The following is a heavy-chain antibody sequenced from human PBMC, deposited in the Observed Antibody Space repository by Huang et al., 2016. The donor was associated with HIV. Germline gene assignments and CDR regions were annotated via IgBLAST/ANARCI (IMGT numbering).Heavy chain of an antibody. D-gene: IGHD3-10*01. CDR1: GGSIRSSDYH. CDR2: IYYKGRT. J-gene: IGHJ6*03. V-gene: IGHV4-39*01. Sequence: QLLLQESGPGLVKPSEALALTCAVSGGSIRSSDYHWGWIRQPPGKGLGWVGSIYYKGRTHYGPSLKSRVTIAVDTSKNLFFLNLTSMTAADTAVYYCARHREGPVAYYSGWGSHLNYMDVWGRGRTVVVSS. CDR3: ARHREGPVAYYSGWGSHLNYMDV.